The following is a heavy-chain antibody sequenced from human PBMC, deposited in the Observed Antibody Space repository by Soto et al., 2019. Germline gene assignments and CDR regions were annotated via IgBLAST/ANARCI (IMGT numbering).Heavy chain of an antibody. CDR1: GFTFSSGW. Sequence: EVQLVESGGGLVKPGGSLRLSCVASGFTFSSGWMNWVRQAPGKGLEWVGRIKSRTDGGTTDYAATVKGRFTISRDDSKNTLYLQMNTLKTEDAAVYDCTTDLNAILWVGESYQYGVEVWGQGTTVTVSS. CDR2: IKSRTDGGTT. J-gene: IGHJ6*02. V-gene: IGHV3-15*07. D-gene: IGHD3-10*01. CDR3: TTDLNAILWVGESYQYGVEV.